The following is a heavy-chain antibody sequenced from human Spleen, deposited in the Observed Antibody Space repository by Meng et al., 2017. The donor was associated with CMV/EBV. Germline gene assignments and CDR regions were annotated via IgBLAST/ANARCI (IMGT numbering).Heavy chain of an antibody. CDR1: GFTFDDYA. V-gene: IGHV3-9*01. CDR2: ISWNSGSI. CDR3: ARVRTTPTNWFDS. D-gene: IGHD1-7*01. J-gene: IGHJ5*01. Sequence: GGSLRLSCAASGFTFDDYAMHWVRQAPGKGLEWVSGISWNSGSIGYADSVKGRFTISRDNAKSSLYLQMNNLRAEDTAVYYCARVRTTPTNWFDSWGQGTLVTVSS.